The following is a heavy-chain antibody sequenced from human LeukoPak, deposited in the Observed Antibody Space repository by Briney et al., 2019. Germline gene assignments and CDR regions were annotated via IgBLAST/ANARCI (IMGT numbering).Heavy chain of an antibody. CDR3: ARHPPESGSAHYFDY. Sequence: GGSLRLSCAASRFTFSSYWLSWVRQAPGKGLEWVATIKQDGSEKYYVDSVKGRFTISRDNSKNTLYLQMNTLRAEDTAVYYCARHPPESGSAHYFDYWGQGTLVTVSS. CDR2: IKQDGSEK. J-gene: IGHJ4*02. D-gene: IGHD1-26*01. CDR1: RFTFSSYW. V-gene: IGHV3-7*01.